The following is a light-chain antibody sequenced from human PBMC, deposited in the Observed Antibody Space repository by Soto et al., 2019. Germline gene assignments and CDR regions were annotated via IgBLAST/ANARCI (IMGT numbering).Light chain of an antibody. CDR1: QGISSY. V-gene: IGKV1-8*01. J-gene: IGKJ1*01. CDR2: AAS. Sequence: AIRMTQSPSSFSASTGDRVTITCRASQGISSYLAWYQQKPGKAPKLLIYAASTLQSGVPSRFSGSGSGTDFTLTISGLQSEDFATYYCQQYYSYPPWTFGQWTKVEI. CDR3: QQYYSYPPWT.